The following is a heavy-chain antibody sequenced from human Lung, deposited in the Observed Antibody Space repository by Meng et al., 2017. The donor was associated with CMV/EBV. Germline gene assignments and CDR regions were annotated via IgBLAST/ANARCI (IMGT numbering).Heavy chain of an antibody. CDR3: RDGHYSGR. V-gene: IGHV3-7*02. D-gene: IGHD2-8*01. J-gene: IGHJ4*02. CDR1: GLKFSRFW. Sequence: QVGGSGGGFGQAGVSLRLSCKVSGLKFSRFWMSWVRQAPGKGLEWVANIKEDGSEKYYVDSVKGRFTISRDNAKNSLYLQMNSLRVEDTAVYYCRDGHYSGRWGQGTLVTVSS. CDR2: IKEDGSEK.